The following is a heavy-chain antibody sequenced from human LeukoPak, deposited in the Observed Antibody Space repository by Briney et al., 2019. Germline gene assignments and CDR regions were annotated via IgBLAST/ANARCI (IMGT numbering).Heavy chain of an antibody. V-gene: IGHV3-30-3*01. J-gene: IGHJ4*02. CDR3: AREELYDSSGYYVD. CDR2: ISYDGSNK. Sequence: TGGSLRLSCAASGFTFSSYAMHWVRQAPGKGLEWVAVISYDGSNKYYADSVKGRFTISRDNSKNTLYLQMNSLRAEDTAVYYCAREELYDSSGYYVDWGQGTLVTVSS. D-gene: IGHD3-22*01. CDR1: GFTFSSYA.